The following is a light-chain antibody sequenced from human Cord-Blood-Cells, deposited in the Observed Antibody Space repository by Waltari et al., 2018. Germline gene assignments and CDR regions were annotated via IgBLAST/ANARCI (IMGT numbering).Light chain of an antibody. Sequence: SYVLTQPPSVSVAPGKTARLTCGGNNIGSKSVHWYQQKQGQAPVLVIYYDSDRPSGIPERFAGSNSGNTATLTISRVEAGDEADYYCRVWDSSSDHVVFGGGTKLTVL. J-gene: IGLJ2*01. CDR1: NIGSKS. CDR3: RVWDSSSDHVV. V-gene: IGLV3-21*04. CDR2: YDS.